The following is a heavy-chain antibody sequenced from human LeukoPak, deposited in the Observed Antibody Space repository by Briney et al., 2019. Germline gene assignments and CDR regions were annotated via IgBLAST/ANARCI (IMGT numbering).Heavy chain of an antibody. Sequence: GGSLRLSCAASGCTFSSYWMSWVRQAPGKGLEWVANIKQDGSEKYYVDSVKGRFTISRDNAKNSLYLQMNSLRAEDTAVYYCARVPYSSSSSYYYYYMDVWGKGTTVTVSS. J-gene: IGHJ6*03. CDR2: IKQDGSEK. D-gene: IGHD6-6*01. V-gene: IGHV3-7*01. CDR3: ARVPYSSSSSYYYYYMDV. CDR1: GCTFSSYW.